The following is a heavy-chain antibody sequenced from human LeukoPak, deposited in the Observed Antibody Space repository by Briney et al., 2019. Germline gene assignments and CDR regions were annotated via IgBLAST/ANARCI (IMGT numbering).Heavy chain of an antibody. CDR3: ARKDGDL. V-gene: IGHV4-4*07. CDR1: GGSISSYY. D-gene: IGHD4-17*01. CDR2: FYTSGNT. J-gene: IGHJ5*02. Sequence: SETLSLTCTVSGGSISSYYWSWIRQPAGKGLEWIGRFYTSGNTNYNPSLTSRVSMSVDTSQNQFSLKLTSVTAADTAVYYCARKDGDLWGQGTLVTVSS.